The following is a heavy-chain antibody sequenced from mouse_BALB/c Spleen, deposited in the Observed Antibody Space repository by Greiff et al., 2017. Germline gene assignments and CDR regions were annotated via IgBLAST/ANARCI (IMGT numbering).Heavy chain of an antibody. CDR2: ISSGSSTI. D-gene: IGHD2-2*01. V-gene: IGHV5-17*02. Sequence: EVQLVESGGGLVQPGGSRKLSCAASGFTFSSFGMHWVRQAPEKGLEWVAYISSGSSTIYYADTVKGRFTISRDNPKNTLFLQMTSLRSEDTAMYYCARVYYGYDDYAMDYWGQGTSVTVAS. CDR1: GFTFSSFG. J-gene: IGHJ4*01. CDR3: ARVYYGYDDYAMDY.